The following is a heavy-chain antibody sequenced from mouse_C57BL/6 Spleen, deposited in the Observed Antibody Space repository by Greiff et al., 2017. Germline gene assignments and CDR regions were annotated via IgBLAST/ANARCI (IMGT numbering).Heavy chain of an antibody. V-gene: IGHV2-6-1*01. D-gene: IGHD1-1*01. Sequence: VKLPESGPGLVAPSQSLSITCTVSGFSLTSYGVHWVRQPPGKGLEWLVVIWSDGSTTYNSVLKSRLSISKNNSKSQVFLKMNSLQTEETAMYYCARHSWDWYFDVWGTGTTGTVSS. CDR2: IWSDGST. J-gene: IGHJ1*03. CDR3: ARHSWDWYFDV. CDR1: GFSLTSYG.